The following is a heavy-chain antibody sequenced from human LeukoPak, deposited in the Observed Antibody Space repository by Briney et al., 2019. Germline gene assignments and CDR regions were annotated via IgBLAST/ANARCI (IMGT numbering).Heavy chain of an antibody. CDR2: IKQDGGEK. V-gene: IGHV3-7*03. J-gene: IGHJ4*02. Sequence: GGSLRLSCAVSGFTFSEHGMSWVRQAPGKGLEWVANIKQDGGEKHYVDFVKGRFTISRDNAQNLLYLQMNSLRGEDTAVYYCVEVGRTSLSLGRWGQGTLVTVSS. D-gene: IGHD1-1*01. CDR1: GFTFSEHG. CDR3: VEVGRTSLSLGR.